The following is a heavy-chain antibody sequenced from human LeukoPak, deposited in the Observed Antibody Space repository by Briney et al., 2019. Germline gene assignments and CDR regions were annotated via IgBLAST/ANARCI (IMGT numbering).Heavy chain of an antibody. CDR2: FNHRGST. CDR1: GGSISSSSYY. CDR3: ARTGRPTSWSGMDV. D-gene: IGHD2-8*02. Sequence: KPSETLSLTCTVSGGSISSSSYYWTWIRQPPGKGLEWIGEFNHRGSTDYNPSLKSRLTISVDTSQNQISLRLSSVTAADTAVYYCARTGRPTSWSGMDVWGKGTTVTVSS. V-gene: IGHV4-39*07. J-gene: IGHJ6*04.